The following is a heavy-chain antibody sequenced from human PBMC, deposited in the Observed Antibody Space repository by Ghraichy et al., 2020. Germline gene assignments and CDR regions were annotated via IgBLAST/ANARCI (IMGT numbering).Heavy chain of an antibody. CDR2: IKQDGSEK. J-gene: IGHJ4*02. V-gene: IGHV3-7*03. CDR1: GFTFSSYW. D-gene: IGHD3-22*01. Sequence: GGSRRLSCAASGFTFSSYWMSWVRQAPGKGLEWVANIKQDGSEKYYVDSVKGRFTISRDNAKNSLYLQMNSLRAEDTAVYYCARDLRGQDYYDSSGYRNSGFGYWGQGTLVTVSS. CDR3: ARDLRGQDYYDSSGYRNSGFGY.